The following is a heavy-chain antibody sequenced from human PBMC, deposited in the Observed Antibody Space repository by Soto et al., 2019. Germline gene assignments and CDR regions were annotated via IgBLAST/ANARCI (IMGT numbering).Heavy chain of an antibody. V-gene: IGHV1-24*01. J-gene: IGHJ4*02. CDR2: FDPEDGET. D-gene: IGHD3-10*01. Sequence: GASVKVSCKVSGYTLTELSMHWVRQAPGKGLEWMGGFDPEDGETIYAQKFQGRVTMTEDTSTDTACMELSSLRSEDTAVYYCATDPVPLLREVPPTTPDFDYWGQGTLVTVSS. CDR1: GYTLTELS. CDR3: ATDPVPLLREVPPTTPDFDY.